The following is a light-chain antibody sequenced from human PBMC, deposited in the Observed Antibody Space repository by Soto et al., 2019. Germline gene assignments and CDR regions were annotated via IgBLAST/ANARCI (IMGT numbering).Light chain of an antibody. J-gene: IGKJ1*01. CDR3: QQRVSGPWT. V-gene: IGKV3-11*01. Sequence: EIVLTQSPATLSLSPGDGATLSCRASKSVAKYLVWYQQKPGQSPRLLIYETSERASGVPARFSGSGSGTDFTLTISSLEPEDFASYYCQQRVSGPWTFGQGTRVEF. CDR2: ETS. CDR1: KSVAKY.